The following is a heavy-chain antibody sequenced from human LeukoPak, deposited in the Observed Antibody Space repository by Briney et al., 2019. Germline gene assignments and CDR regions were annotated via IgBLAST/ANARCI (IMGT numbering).Heavy chain of an antibody. CDR2: IYSGGST. Sequence: GGSLRLSCAASGFTVSSNYMSWVRQAPGKGLEWVSVIYSGGSTYYADSVKGRFTISRDDSKNTLYLQMNSLRAEDTAVYYCARDGFLEWFPYYYYGMDVWGQGTTVTVSS. D-gene: IGHD3-3*01. CDR1: GFTVSSNY. J-gene: IGHJ6*02. V-gene: IGHV3-53*01. CDR3: ARDGFLEWFPYYYYGMDV.